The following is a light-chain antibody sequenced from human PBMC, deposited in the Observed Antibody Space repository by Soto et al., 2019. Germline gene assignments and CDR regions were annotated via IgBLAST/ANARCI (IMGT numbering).Light chain of an antibody. CDR3: QQSYTTPPA. Sequence: DLQMTQSPSSLSASVGDRVTITCRASQSVSIYLNWYQQKPGKAPKLLIYTTSSLQSEVPSRFSGSGSGTDITLTISRLQPEDFATYYCQQSYTTPPAFGQGTKVEVK. V-gene: IGKV1-39*01. CDR2: TTS. CDR1: QSVSIY. J-gene: IGKJ1*01.